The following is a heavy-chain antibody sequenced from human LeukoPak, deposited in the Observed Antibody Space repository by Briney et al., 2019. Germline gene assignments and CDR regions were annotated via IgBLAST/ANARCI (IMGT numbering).Heavy chain of an antibody. V-gene: IGHV3-20*04. Sequence: GGSLRLSCAASGFTFDDYGMSWVRQAPGKGLEWVSGINWNGGSTGYADSVKGRFTISRDNSKNTLYLQMDSLRAEDMAFYYCARGGIKGPHDAYDIWGRGTVATLSS. CDR3: ARGGIKGPHDAYDI. CDR1: GFTFDDYG. J-gene: IGHJ3*02. D-gene: IGHD3-10*01. CDR2: INWNGGST.